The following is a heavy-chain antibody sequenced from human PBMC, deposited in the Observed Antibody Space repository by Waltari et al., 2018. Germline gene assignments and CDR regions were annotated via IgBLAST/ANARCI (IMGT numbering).Heavy chain of an antibody. J-gene: IGHJ4*02. D-gene: IGHD4-17*01. V-gene: IGHV3-11*01. CDR1: GFTFSDYY. CDR3: ARVIPGDSLDY. Sequence: QVQLVESGGGLVKPGGSLRLSCAASGFTFSDYYISWIRQAPGRGLAWVSYISSSGSTIYCADAVKCRFTISRDNANNSLYLQMNSLRAEDTAVYYCARVIPGDSLDYWGQGTLVTVSS. CDR2: ISSSGSTI.